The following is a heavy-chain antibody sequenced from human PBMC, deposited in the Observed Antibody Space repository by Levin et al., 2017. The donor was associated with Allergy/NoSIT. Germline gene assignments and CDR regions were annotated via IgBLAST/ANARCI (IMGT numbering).Heavy chain of an antibody. V-gene: IGHV1-18*01. D-gene: IGHD1-26*01. J-gene: IGHJ4*02. CDR2: ISAYNGNT. CDR3: ARGRGGSYPQPTNGYYFDY. CDR1: GYTFTSYG. Sequence: ASVKVSCKASGYTFTSYGISWVRQAPGQGLEWMGWISAYNGNTNYAQKLQGRVTMTTDTSTSTAYMELRSLRSDDTAVYYCARGRGGSYPQPTNGYYFDYWGQGTLVTVSS.